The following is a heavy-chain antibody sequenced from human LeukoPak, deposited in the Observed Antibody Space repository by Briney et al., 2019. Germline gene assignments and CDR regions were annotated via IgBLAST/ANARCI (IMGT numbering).Heavy chain of an antibody. CDR3: ARARGNTYGYFEY. CDR2: INGDASST. D-gene: IGHD5-18*01. Sequence: PGGSLRLSCAASGVTLSGYWMHWVRQAPGKGLVWVSRINGDASSTSYADSVKGRFTISRDNAKSTLYLQMNSLRVEDTAMYYCARARGNTYGYFEYWGQGTLVTVSS. J-gene: IGHJ4*02. CDR1: GVTLSGYW. V-gene: IGHV3-74*01.